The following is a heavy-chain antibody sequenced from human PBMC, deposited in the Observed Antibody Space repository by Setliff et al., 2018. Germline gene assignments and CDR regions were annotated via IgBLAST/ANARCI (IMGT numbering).Heavy chain of an antibody. Sequence: ASVKVSCKASGYTFTSHYMHWVRQAPVLGLEWMGTINPSSGMTSYAQKCQGRVTMTRDTSTSTVYMAMSSLRSEDTAVYYCARDVFPYHYAGAFDIWGQVTMVTVSS. V-gene: IGHV1-46*01. CDR3: ARDVFPYHYAGAFDI. D-gene: IGHD3-10*01. CDR1: GYTFTSHY. J-gene: IGHJ3*02. CDR2: INPSSGMT.